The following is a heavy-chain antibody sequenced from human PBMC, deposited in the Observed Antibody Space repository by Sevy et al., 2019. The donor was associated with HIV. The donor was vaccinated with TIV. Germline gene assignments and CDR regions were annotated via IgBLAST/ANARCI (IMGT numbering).Heavy chain of an antibody. J-gene: IGHJ4*02. CDR3: ARGAQSPPQCVGWGDPLDS. CDR1: GFSLSSYE. CDR2: ISSSGTTT. D-gene: IGHD3-10*01. Sequence: GGSLRLSCTASGFSLSSYEMNWVRQAPGKGLEWISYISSSGTTTYYADSIKGRFTISRDDARNSLYLQLNSLRVEDTAVYYCARGAQSPPQCVGWGDPLDSWGQGALVTVSS. V-gene: IGHV3-48*03.